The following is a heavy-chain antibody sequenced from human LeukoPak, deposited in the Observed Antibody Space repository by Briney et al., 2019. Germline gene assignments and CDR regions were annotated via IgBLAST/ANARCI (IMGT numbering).Heavy chain of an antibody. V-gene: IGHV4-61*02. CDR3: ARAAPPPDYKQDYYYYYYMDV. J-gene: IGHJ6*03. Sequence: SETLSLTCTVSGGSISSGSYYWSWIRQPAGKGLEWIGRIYTSGSTNYNPSLKSRVTISVDTSKNQFSLKLSSVTAADTAVYYCARAAPPPDYKQDYYYYYYMDVWGKGTTVTISS. D-gene: IGHD4-11*01. CDR1: GGSISSGSYY. CDR2: IYTSGST.